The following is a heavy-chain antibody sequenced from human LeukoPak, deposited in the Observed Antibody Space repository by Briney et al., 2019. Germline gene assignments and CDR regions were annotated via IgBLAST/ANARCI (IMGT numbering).Heavy chain of an antibody. Sequence: ASVKVSCKASGYTFTSYAMHWVRQAPGQRLEWMGWINAGNGNTKYSQKFQGRVTMTRDTSTSTAYMELSSLRSEDTAVYYCARGGGYSSSWYLSAKGAFDIWGQGTMVTVSS. D-gene: IGHD6-13*01. CDR3: ARGGGYSSSWYLSAKGAFDI. V-gene: IGHV1-3*01. CDR1: GYTFTSYA. CDR2: INAGNGNT. J-gene: IGHJ3*02.